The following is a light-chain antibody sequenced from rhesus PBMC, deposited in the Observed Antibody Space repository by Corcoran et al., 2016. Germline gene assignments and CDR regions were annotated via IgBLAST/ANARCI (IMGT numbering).Light chain of an antibody. V-gene: IGKV1-25*01. Sequence: DIQMTQSPSSLSASVGARVTITCRASQGITNDLAWHQQKPGETPKLLIYEASSLQSGIPSRFSGSGSGADFTLTISNLQPEDFATYYCQQYHSIPWTFGQGTKVEIK. CDR1: QGITND. CDR2: EAS. J-gene: IGKJ1*01. CDR3: QQYHSIPWT.